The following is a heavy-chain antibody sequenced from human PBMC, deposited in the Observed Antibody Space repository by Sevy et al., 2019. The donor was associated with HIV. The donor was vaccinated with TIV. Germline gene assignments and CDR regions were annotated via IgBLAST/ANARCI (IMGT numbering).Heavy chain of an antibody. CDR1: GGSISSYY. V-gene: IGHV4-59*01. J-gene: IGHJ6*03. CDR3: AREVVVTDTYYYYYYMDV. D-gene: IGHD2-21*02. CDR2: IYYSGST. Sequence: SETLSLTCTVSGGSISSYYWSWIRQPPGKGLEWIGYIYYSGSTNYNPSLKSRVTISVDTSKNQFSLKLSSVTAADTAVYYCAREVVVTDTYYYYYYMDVWDKWTTVTVSS.